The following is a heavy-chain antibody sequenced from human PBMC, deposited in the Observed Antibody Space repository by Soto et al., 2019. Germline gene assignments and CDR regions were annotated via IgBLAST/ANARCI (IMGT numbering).Heavy chain of an antibody. CDR3: ARDSTPTIAALVYYYYYGMDV. CDR1: GDSVSSNSAA. D-gene: IGHD6-6*01. CDR2: TYYRSKWYN. V-gene: IGHV6-1*01. J-gene: IGHJ6*02. Sequence: SQTLSLTCAISGDSVSSNSAAWNWIRQSPSRGLEWLGRTYYRSKWYNDYAVSVKSRITINPDTSKNQFSLQLNSVTPEDTAVYYCARDSTPTIAALVYYYYYGMDVWGQGXTVTVYS.